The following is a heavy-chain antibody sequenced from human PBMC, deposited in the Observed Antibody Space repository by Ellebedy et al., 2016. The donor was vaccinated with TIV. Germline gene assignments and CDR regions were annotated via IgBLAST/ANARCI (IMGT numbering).Heavy chain of an antibody. CDR1: GYTFTSYG. J-gene: IGHJ5*02. Sequence: ASVKVSCKASGYTFTSYGISWVRQAPGHGLEWMGWISAYNGDTNYAQQFQGRVTMTTDTFPTTAYMELRNLTSDDTAVYYCARGFYEKFDPWGQGTLVTVSS. D-gene: IGHD2/OR15-2a*01. V-gene: IGHV1-18*01. CDR3: ARGFYEKFDP. CDR2: ISAYNGDT.